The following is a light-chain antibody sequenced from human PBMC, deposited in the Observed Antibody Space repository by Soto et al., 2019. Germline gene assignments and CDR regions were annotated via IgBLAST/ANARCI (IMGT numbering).Light chain of an antibody. CDR1: QGINTF. Sequence: IQLPQYPSSLSASVGDRVTITCRASQGINTFLAWYQQKPGKAPKLLIYAASNLQSGIPSRFSGSGSETDFTLTISSMQSEDFGTYYCQQFYNYPRTFGQGTKVDI. J-gene: IGKJ1*01. V-gene: IGKV1-9*01. CDR3: QQFYNYPRT. CDR2: AAS.